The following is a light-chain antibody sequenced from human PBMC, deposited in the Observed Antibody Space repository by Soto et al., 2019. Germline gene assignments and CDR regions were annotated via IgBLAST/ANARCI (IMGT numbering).Light chain of an antibody. Sequence: DTVLTQSPGTLSLSPGDRATLFCRASQSITSNHLAWYQQKPAQAHRLLIYGASSRATGIPDRFSGSGSGTDFALTISRLEPEDFAVYYCQQHGTSPPSWTVGQGTKVEIK. CDR3: QQHGTSPPSWT. CDR2: GAS. CDR1: QSITSNH. V-gene: IGKV3-20*01. J-gene: IGKJ1*01.